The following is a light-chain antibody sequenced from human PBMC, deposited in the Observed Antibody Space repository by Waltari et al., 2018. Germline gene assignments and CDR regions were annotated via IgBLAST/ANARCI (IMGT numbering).Light chain of an antibody. CDR2: DVS. V-gene: IGLV2-23*02. Sequence: QSALTQPASVSGSPGQSITIPCPGTSTDVWGDNLASWYQHHPAKAPTPMIFDVSKRPSGVSNRFSGSKSGNTASLTISGLQAEDEADYYCCSYAGSSTWVFGGGTKLTVL. CDR3: CSYAGSSTWV. J-gene: IGLJ3*02. CDR1: STDVWGDNL.